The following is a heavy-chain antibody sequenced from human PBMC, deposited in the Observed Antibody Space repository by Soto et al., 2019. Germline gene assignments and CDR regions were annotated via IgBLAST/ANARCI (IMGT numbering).Heavy chain of an antibody. J-gene: IGHJ2*01. CDR3: AHSLYHYDNSGHYPWWYFEL. CDR1: GFSLETSGMG. CDR2: IYWDDDK. V-gene: IGHV2-5*02. D-gene: IGHD3-22*01. Sequence: QLTLKESGPTLVKPTQTLTLTCTFSGFSLETSGMGMSWIRQPPGKALEWLALIYWDDDKRYSPSLKNSLTIPKDTTKNQVVLTLTNKEPVDTATYLCAHSLYHYDNSGHYPWWYFELWGRGTLVTVSS.